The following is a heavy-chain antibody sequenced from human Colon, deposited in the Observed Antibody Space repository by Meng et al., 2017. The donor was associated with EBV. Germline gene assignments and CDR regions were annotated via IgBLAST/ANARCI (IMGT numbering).Heavy chain of an antibody. Sequence: QRQRQDSGPGLVRPSETRCLTCSVSGDSISGSGDYWGWVRQPPGKGLEWIGNIYYTGSTYYNPSLKSRVTISVDTSKNQFSLKVTSMTAADTAVYYCARDGPLLWGPGTLVTVSS. CDR3: ARDGPLL. CDR1: GDSISGSGDY. V-gene: IGHV4-39*07. J-gene: IGHJ4*02. CDR2: IYYTGST.